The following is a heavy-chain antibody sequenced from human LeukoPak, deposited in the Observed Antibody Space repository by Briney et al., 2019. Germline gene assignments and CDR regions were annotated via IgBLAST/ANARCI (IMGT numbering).Heavy chain of an antibody. CDR3: ARTKYNSSSKWYFDL. Sequence: SETLSLTCTVSGGSISSYYWSWIRQPPGKGLEWIGYIYYSGSTNYNPFLKSRVTISVDTSKNQFSLKLSSVTAADTAVYYCARTKYNSSSKWYFDLWGRGTLVTVSS. D-gene: IGHD6-13*01. CDR1: GGSISSYY. CDR2: IYYSGST. J-gene: IGHJ2*01. V-gene: IGHV4-59*01.